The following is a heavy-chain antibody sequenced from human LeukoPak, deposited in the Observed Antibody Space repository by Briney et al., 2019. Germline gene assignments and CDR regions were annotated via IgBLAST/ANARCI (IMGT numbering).Heavy chain of an antibody. CDR2: IYSGGST. V-gene: IGHV3-66*01. J-gene: IGHJ6*02. CDR3: ARGGLAPYYGVDV. Sequence: AGGSLRLSCAASGSTVSSNYMTWVRQAPGKGLEWVSVIYSGGSTFYADSVKGRFTISRDNSKNTLYVQMNSLRAEDTAVYYCARGGLAPYYGVDVWGQGTTVIVSS. CDR1: GSTVSSNY.